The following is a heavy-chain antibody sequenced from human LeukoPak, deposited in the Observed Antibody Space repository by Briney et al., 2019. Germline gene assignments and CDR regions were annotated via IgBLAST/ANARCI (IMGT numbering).Heavy chain of an antibody. Sequence: PSETLSLTCAVYGGSFSGYYWSWIRQPPGKGLEWIGEINHSGSTNYNPSLKSRVTISVDTSKNQFSLKLSSVTAADTAVYYCARGRYSPYDILTGGDYYYYGMDVWGQGTTVTVSS. CDR2: INHSGST. CDR1: GGSFSGYY. CDR3: ARGRYSPYDILTGGDYYYYGMDV. V-gene: IGHV4-34*01. J-gene: IGHJ6*02. D-gene: IGHD3-9*01.